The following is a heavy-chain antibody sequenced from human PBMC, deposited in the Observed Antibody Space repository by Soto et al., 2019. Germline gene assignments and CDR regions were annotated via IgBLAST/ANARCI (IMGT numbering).Heavy chain of an antibody. CDR2: MNPNSGNT. J-gene: IGHJ3*02. D-gene: IGHD3-3*01. CDR3: ARVVHYYDFWSGYYRPPGAFDI. Sequence: GASVKVSCKASGGTFSSYAISWVRQAPGQGLEWMGWMNPNSGNTGYAQKFQGRVTMTRNTSISTAYMELSSLRSEDTAVYYCARVVHYYDFWSGYYRPPGAFDIWGQGTMVTVSS. CDR1: GGTFSSYA. V-gene: IGHV1-8*02.